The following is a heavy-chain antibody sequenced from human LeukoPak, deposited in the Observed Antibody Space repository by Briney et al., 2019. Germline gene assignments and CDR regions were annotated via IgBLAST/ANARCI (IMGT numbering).Heavy chain of an antibody. CDR3: ARDGGNSIDAFDI. V-gene: IGHV3-23*01. CDR1: RFNFSNSA. CDR2: VSGSGVDT. J-gene: IGHJ3*02. Sequence: GGSLRLSCTVSRFNFSNSAMSWVCQAPEKGLEWVSVVSGSGVDTYYTDSVKGRFTISRDNSRNTVSLQMNSLRAEDTAVYYCARDGGNSIDAFDIWGQGTMVTVSS. D-gene: IGHD4-23*01.